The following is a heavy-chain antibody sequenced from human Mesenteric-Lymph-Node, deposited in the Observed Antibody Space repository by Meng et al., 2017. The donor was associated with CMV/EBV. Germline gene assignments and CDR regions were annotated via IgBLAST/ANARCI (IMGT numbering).Heavy chain of an antibody. CDR2: IYYSGST. V-gene: IGHV4-59*01. Sequence: SETLSLTCTVSGGSISSYYWSWIRQPPGKGLEWIGYIYYSGSTNYNPSLKSRVTISVDTSKNQFSLKLSSVTAADTAVYYCAGRIAAAAPDAFDIWGQGTMVTVSS. CDR3: AGRIAAAAPDAFDI. D-gene: IGHD6-13*01. CDR1: GGSISSYY. J-gene: IGHJ3*02.